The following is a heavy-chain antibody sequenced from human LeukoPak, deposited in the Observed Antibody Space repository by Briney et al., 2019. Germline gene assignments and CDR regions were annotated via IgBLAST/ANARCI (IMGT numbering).Heavy chain of an antibody. V-gene: IGHV3-23*01. CDR2: ISGSGGST. CDR3: AKDGPMVRGVISYFDY. D-gene: IGHD3-10*01. Sequence: GGSLRLSCVASGFTLTTYAMSWVRQAPGKGLEWVSAISGSGGSTYYADSVKGRFTISRDNSKNTLYLQMNSLRAEDTAVYYCAKDGPMVRGVISYFDYWGQGTLVTVSS. J-gene: IGHJ4*02. CDR1: GFTLTTYA.